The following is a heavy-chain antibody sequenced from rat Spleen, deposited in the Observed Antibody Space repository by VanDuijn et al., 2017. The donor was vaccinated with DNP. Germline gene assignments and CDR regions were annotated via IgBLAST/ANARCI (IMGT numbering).Heavy chain of an antibody. CDR1: GFTFSNYG. J-gene: IGHJ2*01. CDR3: ARGLGRARAFDY. V-gene: IGHV5-29*01. D-gene: IGHD4-1*01. CDR2: ISYDGSST. Sequence: EVQLVESGGGLVQPGRSLKLSCAASGFTFSNYGMAWVRQAPTKGLEWVATISYDGSSTYYRDSVKGRFTISRENAESTLNLQMDSLRSEDTATYYCARGLGRARAFDYWGQGVMVTVSS.